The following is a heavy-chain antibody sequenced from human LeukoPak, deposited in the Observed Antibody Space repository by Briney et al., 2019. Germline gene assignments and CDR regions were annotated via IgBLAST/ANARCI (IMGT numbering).Heavy chain of an antibody. V-gene: IGHV4-59*01. Sequence: SETLSLTCTVSGGSFSTYYWSWIQQPPGKGLEWIGYIDNSGSTNYNPSLKSRVTISLDTPKSQFSLKLSSVTAADTAVYYCARAPLYSGGSGWSIYYFYAMDVWGQGTTVTVSS. J-gene: IGHJ6*02. CDR2: IDNSGST. CDR3: ARAPLYSGGSGWSIYYFYAMDV. D-gene: IGHD6-19*01. CDR1: GGSFSTYY.